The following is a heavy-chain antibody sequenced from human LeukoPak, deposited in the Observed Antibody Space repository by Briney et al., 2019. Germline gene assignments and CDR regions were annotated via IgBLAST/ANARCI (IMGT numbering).Heavy chain of an antibody. Sequence: PSETLSLTCTVSCRSFSRYYWRWPRHPAGKGLEWIGRIYTSGSTNYNATLKSRVTMSVDASTNQVSLKRSSVTAADTAVYYCARRREFYSYGYTYYFDYWGQGTLVTVSS. J-gene: IGHJ4*02. D-gene: IGHD5-18*01. CDR3: ARRREFYSYGYTYYFDY. CDR1: CRSFSRYY. V-gene: IGHV4-4*07. CDR2: IYTSGST.